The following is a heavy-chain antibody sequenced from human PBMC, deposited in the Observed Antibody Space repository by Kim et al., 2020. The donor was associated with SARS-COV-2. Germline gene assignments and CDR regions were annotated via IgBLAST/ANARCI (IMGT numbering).Heavy chain of an antibody. V-gene: IGHV3-11*05. CDR1: GINFSYYY. CDR3: VRVAVGASSWYYFDS. Sequence: GGSLRLSCAASGINFSYYYMSWIRQAPGKGLEWVSYISSSGSYTKYADSLKGRFTISRDNAENSLYLEMNSLRPEDTAVYYCVRVAVGASSWYYFDSWGQGTRVTVSS. D-gene: IGHD6-13*01. CDR2: ISSSGSYT. J-gene: IGHJ4*02.